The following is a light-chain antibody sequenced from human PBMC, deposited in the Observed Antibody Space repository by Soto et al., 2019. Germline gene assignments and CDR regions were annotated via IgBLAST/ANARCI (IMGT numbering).Light chain of an antibody. CDR1: SSNIGNND. CDR2: DNN. J-gene: IGLJ3*02. CDR3: GTWDISLSPGGV. Sequence: QSVLTQPPSVSAAPGQKVAISCSGSSSNIGNNDVSWYQQLPGTAPKLLIYDNNKRPSGIPDRFSGSKSGTSATLGITGLQTGDEADYYCGTWDISLSPGGVFGGGTQLTVL. V-gene: IGLV1-51*01.